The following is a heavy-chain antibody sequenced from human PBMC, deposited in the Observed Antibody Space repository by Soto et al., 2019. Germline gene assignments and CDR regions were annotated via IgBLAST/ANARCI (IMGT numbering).Heavy chain of an antibody. V-gene: IGHV1-69*13. D-gene: IGHD3-22*01. Sequence: ASVKVSCKASGGTFSSYAISWVRQAPGQGLEWMGGIIPIFGTANYAQKFQGRVTITADESTSTAYMELSSLRSEDTAVYYCARLGAYDSSGSMEGYWGQGTLVTVSS. CDR2: IIPIFGTA. CDR1: GGTFSSYA. CDR3: ARLGAYDSSGSMEGY. J-gene: IGHJ4*02.